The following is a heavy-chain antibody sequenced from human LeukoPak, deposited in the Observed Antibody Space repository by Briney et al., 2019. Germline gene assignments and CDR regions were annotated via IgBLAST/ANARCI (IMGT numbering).Heavy chain of an antibody. CDR3: ARNNDYGGNLFDY. D-gene: IGHD4-23*01. V-gene: IGHV3-66*01. CDR2: IYSGGGT. Sequence: GGSLRLSCAASGFTVSSNYMSWVRQAPGKGLEWVSVIYSGGGTYYADSVKGRFTISRDNSKNTLYLQMNSLRAEDTAVYYCARNNDYGGNLFDYWGQGTLVTVSS. CDR1: GFTVSSNY. J-gene: IGHJ4*02.